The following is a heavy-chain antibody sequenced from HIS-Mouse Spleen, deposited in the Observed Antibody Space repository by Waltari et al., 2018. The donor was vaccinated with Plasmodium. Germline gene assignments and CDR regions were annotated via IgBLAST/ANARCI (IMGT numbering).Heavy chain of an antibody. D-gene: IGHD3-22*01. CDR1: GGSISSGGYY. V-gene: IGHV4-31*03. Sequence: QVQLQESGPGLVKPSQTLSLTCTVSGGSISSGGYYWSWIRQHPGKGLEWIGYIYYSGSTYYNPSLNSRVTISVDTSKNQFSLKLSSVTAADTAVYYCARAPKRRDYYDSSGYRPAEYFQHWGQGTLVTVSS. J-gene: IGHJ1*01. CDR2: IYYSGST. CDR3: ARAPKRRDYYDSSGYRPAEYFQH.